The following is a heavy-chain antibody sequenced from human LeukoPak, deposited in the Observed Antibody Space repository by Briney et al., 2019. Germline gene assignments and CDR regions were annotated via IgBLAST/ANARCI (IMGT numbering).Heavy chain of an antibody. D-gene: IGHD1-26*01. V-gene: IGHV1-18*01. CDR3: ARSPRGSYYAY. Sequence: KLQGRVTMTTDTSTSTAYMELRSLRSDDTAVYYCARSPRGSYYAYWGQGTLVTVSS. J-gene: IGHJ4*02.